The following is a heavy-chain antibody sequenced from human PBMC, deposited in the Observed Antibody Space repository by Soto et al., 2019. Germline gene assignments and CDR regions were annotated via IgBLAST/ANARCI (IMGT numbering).Heavy chain of an antibody. CDR1: GFTFSGYG. Sequence: QVQLVESGGGVVQPGRSLRLSCTASGFTFSGYGMHWVRRAPGKGLEWVAVIWYDGSNKYYADSVKGRFTISRDNSKNTLYLQMNSLGAEDTAVYHCAREVLGLDYWGQGTLVTVSS. V-gene: IGHV3-33*01. CDR3: AREVLGLDY. J-gene: IGHJ4*02. CDR2: IWYDGSNK.